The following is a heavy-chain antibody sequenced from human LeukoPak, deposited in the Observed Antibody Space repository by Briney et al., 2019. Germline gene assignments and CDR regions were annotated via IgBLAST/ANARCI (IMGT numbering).Heavy chain of an antibody. CDR1: GYTFTSYY. V-gene: IGHV1-46*01. D-gene: IGHD1-1*01. CDR3: ARDKEGFTGQPDAFDI. CDR2: INPSGGST. J-gene: IGHJ3*02. Sequence: GASVKVSCKASGYTFTSYYMHWVRQAPGQGLEWMGIINPSGGSTSYAQKFRGRVTMTRDTSTSTVYMELSSLRSEDTAVYYCARDKEGFTGQPDAFDIWGQGTMVTVSS.